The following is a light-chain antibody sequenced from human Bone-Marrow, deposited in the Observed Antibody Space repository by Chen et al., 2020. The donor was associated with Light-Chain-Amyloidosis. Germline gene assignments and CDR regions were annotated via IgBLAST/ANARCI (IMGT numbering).Light chain of an antibody. CDR1: SSNXEKNH. CDR3: GAWDXSLSADYV. Sequence: QSVLTQPPSVSAAPXQKXXXSCSXXSSNXEKNHLSWYQQLPGTAPKLLIYETNKRPSGSPDRFSGSKSGTSATXXITGLXTGDEADYYXGAWDXSLSADYVFGTGTKVTVL. CDR2: ETN. V-gene: IGLV1-51*01. J-gene: IGLJ1*01.